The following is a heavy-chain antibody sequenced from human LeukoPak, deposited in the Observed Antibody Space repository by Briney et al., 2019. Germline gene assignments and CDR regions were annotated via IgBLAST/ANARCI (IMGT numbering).Heavy chain of an antibody. CDR3: AKGFDYAVWYYFDY. V-gene: IGHV3-23*01. CDR1: GFTFSSYA. Sequence: PGGSLRLSCAASGFTFSSYAMSWVRQAPGKGLEWVSAISGSGGSTYYADSVKGRFTISRDNSNNTLYLQMNSLRAEDTAVYYCAKGFDYAVWYYFDYWGQGTLVTVSS. J-gene: IGHJ4*02. D-gene: IGHD4-17*01. CDR2: ISGSGGST.